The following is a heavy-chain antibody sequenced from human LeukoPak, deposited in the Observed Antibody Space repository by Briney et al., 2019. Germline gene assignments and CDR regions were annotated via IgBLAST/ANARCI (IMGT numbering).Heavy chain of an antibody. D-gene: IGHD3-9*01. V-gene: IGHV4-34*01. Sequence: SETLSLTFAVYGGSFSGYYWSWIRQPPGKGLEWIGEINHSGSTNCNPSLKSRVTISVDTSKNQFSLKLSSVTAADTAVYYCARRRTSMYYDILTGYAFDYWGQGTLVTVSS. CDR2: INHSGST. CDR3: ARRRTSMYYDILTGYAFDY. J-gene: IGHJ4*02. CDR1: GGSFSGYY.